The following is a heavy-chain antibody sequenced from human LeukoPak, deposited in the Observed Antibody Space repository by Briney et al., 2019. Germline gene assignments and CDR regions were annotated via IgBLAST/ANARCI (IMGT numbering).Heavy chain of an antibody. Sequence: GGSLRLSCAASGFTFSSYEMNWVRQAPGKGLEWVSYISSSGSTIYYADSVKGRFTISRDNAKNSLYLQMNSLRAEDTALYYCARGVYGDYESAFDIWGQGTMVTVSS. J-gene: IGHJ3*02. V-gene: IGHV3-48*03. CDR3: ARGVYGDYESAFDI. CDR2: ISSSGSTI. CDR1: GFTFSSYE. D-gene: IGHD4-17*01.